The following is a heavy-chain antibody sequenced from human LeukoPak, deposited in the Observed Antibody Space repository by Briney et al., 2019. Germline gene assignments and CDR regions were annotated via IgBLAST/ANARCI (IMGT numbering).Heavy chain of an antibody. CDR1: GFTFSESW. J-gene: IGHJ4*02. Sequence: GGSLRLSCVVSGFTFSESWMSWVRQAPGKGLEWISYISSSSSTIHYAHSVKGRFTISRDDAKNSLYLQMSTLRAEDTAVYYCARSFATGWGPFDYWGQGTLVTVSS. V-gene: IGHV3-48*01. D-gene: IGHD6-19*01. CDR3: ARSFATGWGPFDY. CDR2: ISSSSSTI.